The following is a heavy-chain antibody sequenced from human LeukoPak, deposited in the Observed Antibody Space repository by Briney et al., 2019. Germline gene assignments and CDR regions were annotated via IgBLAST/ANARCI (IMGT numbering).Heavy chain of an antibody. CDR3: AGLRLRNYMDV. D-gene: IGHD5-12*01. Sequence: SETLSLTCTVSGGSISSSSYYWGWIRQPPGKGLEWIGSIYYSGSTYYNPSLKSRVTISVDTSKNQFSLKLSSVTAADTAVYYCAGLRLRNYMDVWGKGTTVTISS. J-gene: IGHJ6*03. CDR2: IYYSGST. CDR1: GGSISSSSYY. V-gene: IGHV4-39*01.